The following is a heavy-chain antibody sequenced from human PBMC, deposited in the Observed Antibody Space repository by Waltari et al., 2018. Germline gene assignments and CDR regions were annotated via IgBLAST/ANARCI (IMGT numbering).Heavy chain of an antibody. CDR1: RFPFRDHA. J-gene: IGHJ4*02. D-gene: IGHD6-6*01. Sequence: EVQLLESGGGLVQPGGSLNLSCTASRFPFRDHAMNWVRQAPGKGLEWVSAINDNSGSTYYAASVKGRFTISRDNSKNTLYLQMDSLRADDTAVYYCAKDMTRYSSSSDFDQWGQGTLVTVSS. CDR2: INDNSGST. CDR3: AKDMTRYSSSSDFDQ. V-gene: IGHV3-23*01.